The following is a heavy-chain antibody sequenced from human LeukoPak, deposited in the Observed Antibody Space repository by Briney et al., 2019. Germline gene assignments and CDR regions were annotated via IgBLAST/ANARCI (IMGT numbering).Heavy chain of an antibody. V-gene: IGHV1-8*01. J-gene: IGHJ4*02. Sequence: ASVKVSCKASGHTFTSYDINWVRQATGQGLEWMGWMNPNSGNTGYAQKFQGRVTMTRNTSISTAYMELSSLRSEDTAVYYCARHPPWFGEEPGGYWGQGTLVTVSS. CDR1: GHTFTSYD. CDR2: MNPNSGNT. D-gene: IGHD3-10*01. CDR3: ARHPPWFGEEPGGY.